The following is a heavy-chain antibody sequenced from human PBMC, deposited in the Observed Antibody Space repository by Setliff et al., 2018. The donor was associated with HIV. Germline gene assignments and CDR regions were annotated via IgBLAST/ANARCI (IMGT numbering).Heavy chain of an antibody. CDR3: ARYALAVPGYHNAFDI. V-gene: IGHV3-48*01. D-gene: IGHD6-19*01. J-gene: IGHJ3*02. Sequence: LRLSCAASGFSFSSYGMNWVRQAPGKGLEWVSYISGTSSNIYYVDSVEGRFTISRDNADNSLYLQMNSLRAEDTAVYYCARYALAVPGYHNAFDIWGQGTMVTVSS. CDR2: ISGTSSNI. CDR1: GFSFSSYG.